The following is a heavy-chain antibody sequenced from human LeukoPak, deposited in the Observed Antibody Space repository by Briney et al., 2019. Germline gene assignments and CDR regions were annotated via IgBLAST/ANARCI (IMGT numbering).Heavy chain of an antibody. Sequence: PQTLSLTCTVSGGSISSGDFYWSWIRQPPGKGLEWIGYIYYSGTTHFNPSLKSRLTMSVDTSKNQFSLKLSSVTAADTAVYYCARYYDLLTAYHPHFDYWGQGTLVTVSS. CDR2: IYYSGTT. V-gene: IGHV4-30-4*01. D-gene: IGHD3-9*01. J-gene: IGHJ4*02. CDR3: ARYYDLLTAYHPHFDY. CDR1: GGSISSGDFY.